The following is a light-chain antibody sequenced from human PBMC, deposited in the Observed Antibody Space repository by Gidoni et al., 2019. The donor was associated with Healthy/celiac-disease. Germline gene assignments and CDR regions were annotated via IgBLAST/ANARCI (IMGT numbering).Light chain of an antibody. V-gene: IGLV2-14*01. CDR1: SSDVGGYNY. CDR2: EVS. J-gene: IGLJ1*01. CDR3: SSYTSSSTLYV. Sequence: QSALTQPASVSGSPGQSITISCTRTSSDVGGYNYVSCYQQHPGKAPKLMIYEVSNRPSGVSNRFSGSKSGNTASLTISGLQAEDEADYYCSSYTSSSTLYVFGTGTKVTVL.